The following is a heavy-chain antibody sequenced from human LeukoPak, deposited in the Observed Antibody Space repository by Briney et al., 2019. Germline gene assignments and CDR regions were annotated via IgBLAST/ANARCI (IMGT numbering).Heavy chain of an antibody. Sequence: PSETLSLTCAVYGGSFSGYYWSWIRQPPGKGLEWIGEINHSGSTNYNPSLKSRGTISVDTSKNQFSLKLSSVTAADTAVYYCARGKWLQRGYFDYWGQGTLVTVSS. J-gene: IGHJ4*02. CDR3: ARGKWLQRGYFDY. D-gene: IGHD5-24*01. CDR1: GGSFSGYY. CDR2: INHSGST. V-gene: IGHV4-34*01.